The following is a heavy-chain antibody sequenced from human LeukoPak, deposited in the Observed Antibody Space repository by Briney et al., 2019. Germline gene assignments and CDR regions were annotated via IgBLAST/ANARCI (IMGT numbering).Heavy chain of an antibody. D-gene: IGHD3-10*01. Sequence: SETLSLTCAVSGGSISSSSYYWGWIRQPPGKGLEWIGSIYYSGSTYYNPSLKSRVTISVDTSKHQFSLKLSSVTAADTAVYYCARDRDGEGLAFDIWGQGTMVTVSS. V-gene: IGHV4-39*07. J-gene: IGHJ3*02. CDR2: IYYSGST. CDR3: ARDRDGEGLAFDI. CDR1: GGSISSSSYY.